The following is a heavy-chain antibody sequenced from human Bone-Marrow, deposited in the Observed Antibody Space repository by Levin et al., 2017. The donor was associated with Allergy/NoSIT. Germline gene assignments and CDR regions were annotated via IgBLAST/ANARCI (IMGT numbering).Heavy chain of an antibody. Sequence: LSLTCAASGFRFGDYAMTWARQSPGGGLQWVSTISASGGGTWYADPVKGRFIISRDNSKNTLYLQMNSLRDDDTAVYFCAKDLLSGYYGWGWGQGTLVTVSS. CDR3: AKDLLSGYYGWG. D-gene: IGHD3-3*01. V-gene: IGHV3-23*01. CDR2: ISASGGGT. J-gene: IGHJ4*02. CDR1: GFRFGDYA.